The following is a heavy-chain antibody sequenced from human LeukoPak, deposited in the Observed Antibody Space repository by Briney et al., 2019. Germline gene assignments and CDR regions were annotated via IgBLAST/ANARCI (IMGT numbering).Heavy chain of an antibody. Sequence: SETLSLTCTVSGGSFSSHYWSWIRQPPGKGLEWIGYISYIGSTNYNPSLKSRVTISVDTSKNQFSLKLSSVTAADAAVYFCARDPTTVTKGLHLWGQGTMVTVSS. CDR1: GGSFSSHY. CDR2: ISYIGST. J-gene: IGHJ3*01. D-gene: IGHD4-17*01. CDR3: ARDPTTVTKGLHL. V-gene: IGHV4-59*11.